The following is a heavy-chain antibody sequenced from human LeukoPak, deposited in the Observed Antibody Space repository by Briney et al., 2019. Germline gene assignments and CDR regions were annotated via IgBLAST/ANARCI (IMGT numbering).Heavy chain of an antibody. V-gene: IGHV1-58*01. J-gene: IGHJ3*02. CDR3: AADQDSNSDAFDI. CDR1: GFTFTSSA. Sequence: ASVKVSCKASGFTFTSSAVQWVRQARGQRLEWIGWIVVGSGNTNYAQKFQERVTITRDMSTGTAYMELSSLRSEDTAVYYCAADQDSNSDAFDIWGQGTMVTVSS. CDR2: IVVGSGNT. D-gene: IGHD4-11*01.